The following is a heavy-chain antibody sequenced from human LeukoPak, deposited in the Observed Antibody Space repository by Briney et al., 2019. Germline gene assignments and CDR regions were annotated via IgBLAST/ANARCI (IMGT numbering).Heavy chain of an antibody. V-gene: IGHV4-59*01. D-gene: IGHD3-22*01. Sequence: PSETLSLTCTVSGGSISSYHWSWSRQPTGKGLKCIGFIYYSGSTSYNPSLKSRVTISVDTSKNQFSLKLSSVTAADTAVYYCARARNYYDSSDYYYEGDAFDIWGQGTMVTVSS. CDR3: ARARNYYDSSDYYYEGDAFDI. CDR2: IYYSGST. J-gene: IGHJ3*02. CDR1: GGSISSYH.